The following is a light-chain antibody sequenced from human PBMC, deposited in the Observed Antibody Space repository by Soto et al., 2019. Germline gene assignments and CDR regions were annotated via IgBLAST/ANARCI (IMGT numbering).Light chain of an antibody. CDR3: QQRHMWPIT. Sequence: EVVLTQSPVTLSLSPGERATLSCRASQSFRGLLAWYQQKPGQPPRLLIYDAYNRATGIPPRFSGSGSGTNFPLTISSLEPEDSAVYYCQQRHMWPITFGQGTRLEIK. V-gene: IGKV3-11*01. CDR1: QSFRGL. J-gene: IGKJ5*01. CDR2: DAY.